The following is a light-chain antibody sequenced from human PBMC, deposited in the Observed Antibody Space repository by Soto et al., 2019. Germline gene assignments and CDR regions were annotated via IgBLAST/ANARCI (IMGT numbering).Light chain of an antibody. J-gene: IGLJ3*02. CDR2: DVS. V-gene: IGLV2-14*03. CDR3: SSQSSSSTLLV. Sequence: QSVLTQPASVSGSPGQSITISCTGTSSDVGGYNYVSWYQHHPGKAPRLMIFDVSNRPSGVSSRFSGSKSGNAASLTISGLQAEDEADYSCSSQSSSSTLLVFGEVTKLTVL. CDR1: SSDVGGYNY.